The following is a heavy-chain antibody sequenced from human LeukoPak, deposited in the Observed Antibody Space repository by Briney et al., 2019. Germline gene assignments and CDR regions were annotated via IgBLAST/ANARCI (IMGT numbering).Heavy chain of an antibody. D-gene: IGHD6-6*01. Sequence: GGSLRLSCAASGFTFSSYAMNWVRQAPGRGLEWVSGISNSGGSTYYADSVKGRFTISRDNSKNTLYLQMNSLRAEDTAVYYCAKETSSSFDYWGQGTLVTVSS. CDR2: ISNSGGST. J-gene: IGHJ4*02. CDR1: GFTFSSYA. V-gene: IGHV3-23*01. CDR3: AKETSSSFDY.